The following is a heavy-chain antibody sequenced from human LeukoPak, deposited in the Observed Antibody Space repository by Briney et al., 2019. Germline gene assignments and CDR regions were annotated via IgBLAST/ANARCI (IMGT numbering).Heavy chain of an antibody. CDR2: ITGSGANT. J-gene: IGHJ4*02. CDR3: AKYCSGVSCFSGLDS. Sequence: GGSLRLSCAASGVIFSNYFMTWVRRAPGKGLEWISTITGSGANTYYADSVKGRFTISRDSSRSTLYLQMSSLRADDTALYYCAKYCSGVSCFSGLDSWGQGTLVTVSS. V-gene: IGHV3-23*01. CDR1: GVIFSNYF. D-gene: IGHD2-15*01.